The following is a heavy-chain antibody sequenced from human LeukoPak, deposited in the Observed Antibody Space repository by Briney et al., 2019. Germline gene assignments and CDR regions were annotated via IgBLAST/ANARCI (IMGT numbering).Heavy chain of an antibody. CDR1: GFTFSSYS. D-gene: IGHD4-17*01. Sequence: GGSLRLSCAASGFTFSSYSMIWVRQAPGKGLEWVSYISSSSSTIYYADSVKGRFTISRDNAKNSLYLQMNSLRAEDTAVYYCAREPATYDCGDYVGLNYWGQGTLVTVSS. V-gene: IGHV3-48*01. CDR3: AREPATYDCGDYVGLNY. CDR2: ISSSSSTI. J-gene: IGHJ4*02.